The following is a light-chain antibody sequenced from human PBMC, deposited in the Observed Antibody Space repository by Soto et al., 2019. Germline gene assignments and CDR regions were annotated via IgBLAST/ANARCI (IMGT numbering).Light chain of an antibody. CDR2: DAS. CDR1: QSISRW. V-gene: IGKV1-5*01. CDR3: QQYNSYSPET. Sequence: DIQMTQFPSTLFASVGDRVTITCRASQSISRWLAWYQQKPGKAPKLLIYDASNLEKGVPSRFSGRGSGTEFTLTISSLQPDDFASYFCQQYNSYSPETFGQGTKVEI. J-gene: IGKJ1*01.